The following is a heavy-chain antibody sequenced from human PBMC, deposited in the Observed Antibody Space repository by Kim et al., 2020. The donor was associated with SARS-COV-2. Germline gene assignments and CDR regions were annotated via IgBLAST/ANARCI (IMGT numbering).Heavy chain of an antibody. V-gene: IGHV3-30-3*01. CDR1: GFTFSTYA. CDR3: AREWGS. J-gene: IGHJ5*02. CDR2: ISSDGSKT. Sequence: GGSLRLSCAASGFTFSTYAMHWVRQPPGKGLEWVEFISSDGSKTYYEDSVKGRFTISRDNSKNMVYLQMNSLRDEDTTVYYCAREWGSWGQGTLVTVSS. D-gene: IGHD3-16*01.